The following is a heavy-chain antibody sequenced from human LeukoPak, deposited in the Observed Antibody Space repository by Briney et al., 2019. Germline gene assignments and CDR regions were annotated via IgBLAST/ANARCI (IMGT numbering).Heavy chain of an antibody. Sequence: GRSLRLSCAASGFTFSSYGMHWVRQAPGKGLEWVAVIWYDGSNKYYADSVKGRFTISRDNSKNTLYLQMNSLRAEDTAVYYCASELDGYNGDWGQGTLVTVSS. CDR2: IWYDGSNK. D-gene: IGHD5-24*01. J-gene: IGHJ4*02. V-gene: IGHV3-33*01. CDR3: ASELDGYNGD. CDR1: GFTFSSYG.